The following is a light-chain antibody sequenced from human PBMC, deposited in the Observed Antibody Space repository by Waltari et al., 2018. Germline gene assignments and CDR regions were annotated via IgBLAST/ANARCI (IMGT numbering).Light chain of an antibody. J-gene: IGKJ3*01. CDR2: GAS. CDR3: QHANSFPFT. Sequence: DIQMTQSPSSVSASVGDRVTITCRASQGIRSWLAWYQQKPGKAPKLLIYGASSVQSGGPSRCSGSGSGTDFTLTISSLQPEDFATYFCQHANSFPFTFGPGTKVDIK. CDR1: QGIRSW. V-gene: IGKV1D-12*01.